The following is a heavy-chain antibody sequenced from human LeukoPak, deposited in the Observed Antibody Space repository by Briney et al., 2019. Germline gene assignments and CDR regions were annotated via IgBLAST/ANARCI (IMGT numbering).Heavy chain of an antibody. CDR2: ITGPADYT. CDR3: AKDYLGQLVLFDI. Sequence: AGGSLRLSCAASGLTFSNYAMSWVRQAPGKGLEWVSTITGPADYTFYADSVKGRSTVPRDNSKNTLHLQMNSLRVEDTAAYYCAKDYLGQLVLFDIWGQGTMVTVSS. J-gene: IGHJ3*02. V-gene: IGHV3-23*01. CDR1: GLTFSNYA. D-gene: IGHD1-1*01.